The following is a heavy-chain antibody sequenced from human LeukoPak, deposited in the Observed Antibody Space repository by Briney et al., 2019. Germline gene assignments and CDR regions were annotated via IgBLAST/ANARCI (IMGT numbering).Heavy chain of an antibody. CDR2: IYYSGST. V-gene: IGHV4-59*11. CDR1: GGSISSHY. J-gene: IGHJ4*02. CDR3: ARVGPNYDISGYSIDY. D-gene: IGHD3-22*01. Sequence: SETLSLTCTVSGGSISSHYWSWIRQPPGKGLEWIGYIYYSGSTNYNPSLKSRVTISVDTSKNQFSLKLSSVTAADTAVYYCARVGPNYDISGYSIDYWGQGTLVTVPS.